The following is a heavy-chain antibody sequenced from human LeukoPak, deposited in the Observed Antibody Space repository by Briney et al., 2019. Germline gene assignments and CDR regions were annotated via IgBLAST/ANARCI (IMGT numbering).Heavy chain of an antibody. CDR3: ATAYYYDSSGYYPGDY. CDR1: GFTFSSYA. V-gene: IGHV3-23*01. J-gene: IGHJ4*02. Sequence: GGSLRLSCAASGFTFSSYAMSWVRQAPGKGLEWVSAISGSGGSTYYADSVKGRFTTSRDNSKNTLYLQMNSLRAEDTAVYYCATAYYYDSSGYYPGDYWGQGTLVTVSS. CDR2: ISGSGGST. D-gene: IGHD3-22*01.